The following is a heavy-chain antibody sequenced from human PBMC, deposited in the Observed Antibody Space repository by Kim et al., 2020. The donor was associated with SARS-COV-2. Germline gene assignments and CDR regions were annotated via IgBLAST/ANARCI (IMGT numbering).Heavy chain of an antibody. CDR3: ATKLGPIFIYYFEH. CDR1: GFTFSNFG. Sequence: GGSLRLSCEAYGFTFSNFGMHWVRQTPGKGLEWVAFMSFNGHHQFYAESVTGRFAISRDNSKKTLYLQMNRLTVEDTGSDYCATKLGPIFIYYFEHWGPG. V-gene: IGHV3-30*03. CDR2: MSFNGHHQ. J-gene: IGHJ4*02. D-gene: IGHD2-21*01.